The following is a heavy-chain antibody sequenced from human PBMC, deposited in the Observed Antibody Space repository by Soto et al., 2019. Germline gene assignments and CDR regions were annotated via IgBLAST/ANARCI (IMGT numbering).Heavy chain of an antibody. Sequence: GGSLRLSCAASGFTFSGSAMHWVRQASGKGLEWVGRIRSKANSYATAYAASVKGRFTISRDDSKNTAYLQMNSLKTEDTAVYYCTRTPVPEVLSYYYYGMDVWGQGTTVTVSS. V-gene: IGHV3-73*01. D-gene: IGHD1-26*01. J-gene: IGHJ6*02. CDR2: IRSKANSYAT. CDR1: GFTFSGSA. CDR3: TRTPVPEVLSYYYYGMDV.